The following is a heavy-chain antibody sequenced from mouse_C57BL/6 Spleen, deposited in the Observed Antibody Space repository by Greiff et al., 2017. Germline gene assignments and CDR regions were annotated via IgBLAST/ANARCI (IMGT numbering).Heavy chain of an antibody. V-gene: IGHV1-81*01. J-gene: IGHJ4*01. CDR1: GYTFTSYG. CDR2: IYPRSGNT. D-gene: IGHD2-1*01. Sequence: QVQLKQSGAELARPGASVKLSCKASGYTFTSYGISWVKQRTGQGLEWIGEIYPRSGNTYYNEKFKGKATLTADKSSSTAYMELRSLTSEDSAVYFCARMGGNYDAMDYWGQGTSVTVSS. CDR3: ARMGGNYDAMDY.